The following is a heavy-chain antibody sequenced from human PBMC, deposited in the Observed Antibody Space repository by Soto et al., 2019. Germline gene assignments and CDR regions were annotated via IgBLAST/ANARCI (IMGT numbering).Heavy chain of an antibody. V-gene: IGHV3-23*01. CDR2: ISGSGGST. J-gene: IGHJ4*02. CDR3: AKDLDGTTVTTFDY. CDR1: GFNFNSHW. D-gene: IGHD4-4*01. Sequence: GGSLRLSCAASGFNFNSHWMNWVRQAPGKGLEWVSAISGSGGSTYYADSVKGRFTISRDNSKNTLYLQMNSLRAEDTAVYYCAKDLDGTTVTTFDYWGQGTPVTVSS.